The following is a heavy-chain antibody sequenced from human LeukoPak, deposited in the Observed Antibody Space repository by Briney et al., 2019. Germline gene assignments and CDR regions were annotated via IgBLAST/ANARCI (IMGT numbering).Heavy chain of an antibody. V-gene: IGHV3-23*01. D-gene: IGHD2-15*01. CDR2: ISGSGGST. CDR3: AKDPPGYCSGGSCGNFDY. Sequence: GGSLRLSCAASGFTFSSYAMSWVRQAPGKGLEWVSAISGSGGSTYYADSVKGRFTISRDNSKNTLCLQMNSLRAEDTAVYYCAKDPPGYCSGGSCGNFDYWGQGTLVTVSS. J-gene: IGHJ4*02. CDR1: GFTFSSYA.